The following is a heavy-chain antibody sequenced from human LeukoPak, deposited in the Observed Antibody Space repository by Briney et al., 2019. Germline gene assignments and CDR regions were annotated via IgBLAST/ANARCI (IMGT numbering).Heavy chain of an antibody. D-gene: IGHD3-16*01. Sequence: PGGSLRLSCAASGFTVSSNYMSWVRQAPGKGLEWVSVIYSGGSTYYADSVKGRFTISRDNSKNTLYLRMNSLRAEDTAVYYCAKNSYDYVWGSYVAYFDYWGQGTLVTVSS. CDR1: GFTVSSNY. CDR3: AKNSYDYVWGSYVAYFDY. CDR2: IYSGGST. V-gene: IGHV3-53*01. J-gene: IGHJ4*02.